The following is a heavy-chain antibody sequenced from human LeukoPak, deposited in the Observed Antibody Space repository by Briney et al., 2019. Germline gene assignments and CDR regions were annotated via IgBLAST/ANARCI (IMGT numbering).Heavy chain of an antibody. CDR2: ISYDGSNK. D-gene: IGHD6-19*01. CDR1: GFTFSSYG. Sequence: PGGSLRLSCAASGFTFSSYGMHWVRQAPGKGLEWVAVISYDGSNKYYADSVKGRFTISRDNSKNTLYLQMNSLRAEDTAVYYCAKDRKVAVAGTSDYWGQGTLVTVSS. CDR3: AKDRKVAVAGTSDY. J-gene: IGHJ4*02. V-gene: IGHV3-30*18.